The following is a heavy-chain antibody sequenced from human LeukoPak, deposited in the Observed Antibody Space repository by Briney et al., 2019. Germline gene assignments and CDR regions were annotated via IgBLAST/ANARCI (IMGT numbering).Heavy chain of an antibody. CDR2: ISSSGGTI. V-gene: IGHV3-48*03. CDR1: GFTFSTYE. CDR3: ARGARGYTYGRFDY. J-gene: IGHJ4*02. D-gene: IGHD5-18*01. Sequence: GGSLRLSRAASGFTFSTYEINWVRQAPGKGREWLSYISSSGGTIYYADPVKGRFTISRDNAKNSLYLHMNSLRAEDTAVYYCARGARGYTYGRFDYWGQGALVTVSS.